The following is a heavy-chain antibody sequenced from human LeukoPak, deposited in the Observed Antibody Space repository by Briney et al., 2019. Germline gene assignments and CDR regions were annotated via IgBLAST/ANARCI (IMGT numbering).Heavy chain of an antibody. J-gene: IGHJ4*02. CDR1: GDPLSAYY. CDR3: ARDRFPVY. V-gene: IGHV4-59*01. CDR2: MYNSGTT. Sequence: SETLSLTCTVSGDPLSAYYWTWIRQPPGRGLEWIGCMYNSGTTNYNPSLKSRVTISVDTSKNQFSLNLSSVTAADTAVYYCARDRFPVYWGQGTLVTVSS.